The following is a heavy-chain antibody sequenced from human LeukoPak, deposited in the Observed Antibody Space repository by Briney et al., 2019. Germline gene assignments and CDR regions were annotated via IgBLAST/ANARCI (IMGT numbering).Heavy chain of an antibody. CDR3: ARDTGGVVPAGAFDI. CDR2: IYTSGST. D-gene: IGHD2-2*01. Sequence: SETLSLTCTVSGGSLSSGTYYWSWIRQPAGKGREWIGRIYTSGSTNYNPSLKSRVTMSVDTSKNQFSLKLSSVTAADTAVYYCARDTGGVVPAGAFDIWGQGTMVTVSS. J-gene: IGHJ3*02. V-gene: IGHV4-61*02. CDR1: GGSLSSGTYY.